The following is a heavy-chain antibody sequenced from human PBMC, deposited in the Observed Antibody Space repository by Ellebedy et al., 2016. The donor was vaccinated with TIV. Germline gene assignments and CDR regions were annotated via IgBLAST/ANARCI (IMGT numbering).Heavy chain of an antibody. CDR1: GFTFSSYS. CDR2: ISSSSSYI. Sequence: GESLKISCAASGFTFSSYSMNWVRQAPGKGLEWVSSISSSSSYIYYADSVKGRFTISRDNAKNSLYLQMNSLRAEDTAVYYCARDRSWNDDGEYAFDIWGQGTMVTVSS. V-gene: IGHV3-21*01. D-gene: IGHD1-1*01. CDR3: ARDRSWNDDGEYAFDI. J-gene: IGHJ3*02.